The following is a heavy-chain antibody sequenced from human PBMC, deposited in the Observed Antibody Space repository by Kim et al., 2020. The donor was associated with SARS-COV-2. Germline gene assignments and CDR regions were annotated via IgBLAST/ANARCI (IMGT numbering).Heavy chain of an antibody. V-gene: IGHV2-5*01. J-gene: IGHJ3*02. D-gene: IGHD3-10*01. Sequence: RYSPSLKSRLTITKDTSKNQVVLTMTNMDPVDTATYYCALHSNPLLWFEIWGQGTMVTVSS. CDR3: ALHSNPLLWFEI.